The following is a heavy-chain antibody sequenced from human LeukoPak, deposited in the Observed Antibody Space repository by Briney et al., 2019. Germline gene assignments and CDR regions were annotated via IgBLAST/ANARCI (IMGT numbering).Heavy chain of an antibody. CDR3: VREGGFYRPLDY. J-gene: IGHJ4*02. D-gene: IGHD3-3*01. CDR1: GGSVINTNW. V-gene: IGHV4-4*02. Sequence: QSSETLSLTCGVSGGSVINTNWWTWVRQPPGKGLEWIGEVHLDGRTNYNPSLESRLTMSVDVSENQVSLKLTSVTAADTAVYYCVREGGFYRPLDYSGQGTLVTVSS. CDR2: VHLDGRT.